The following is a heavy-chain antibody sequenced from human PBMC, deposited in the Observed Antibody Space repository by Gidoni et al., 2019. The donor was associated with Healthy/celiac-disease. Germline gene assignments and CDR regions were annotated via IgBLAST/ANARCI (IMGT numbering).Heavy chain of an antibody. CDR1: GFTFSSYL. J-gene: IGHJ4*02. CDR2: IKQDGSEK. D-gene: IGHD3-10*01. Sequence: EVQLVESGGGLVQPGGSLRLSCAASGFTFSSYLMSWVRQAPGKGLEWVANIKQDGSEKYYVDSVKGRFTISRDNAKNSLYLQMNSLRAEDTAVYYCARDLGLLWFGELSAVFDYWGQGTLVTVSS. V-gene: IGHV3-7*03. CDR3: ARDLGLLWFGELSAVFDY.